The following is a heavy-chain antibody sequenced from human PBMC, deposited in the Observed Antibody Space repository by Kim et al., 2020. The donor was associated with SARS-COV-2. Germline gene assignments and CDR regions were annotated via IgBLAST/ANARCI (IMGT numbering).Heavy chain of an antibody. Sequence: GGSLRLSCAASGFTFDDYAMHWVRQAPGKGLEWVSGISWNSGSIGYADSVKGRFTISRDNAKNSLYLQMNSLRAEDTALYYCAKDSSSSWYSVGNYFDYWGQGTLVTVSS. J-gene: IGHJ4*02. CDR2: ISWNSGSI. V-gene: IGHV3-9*01. D-gene: IGHD6-13*01. CDR1: GFTFDDYA. CDR3: AKDSSSSWYSVGNYFDY.